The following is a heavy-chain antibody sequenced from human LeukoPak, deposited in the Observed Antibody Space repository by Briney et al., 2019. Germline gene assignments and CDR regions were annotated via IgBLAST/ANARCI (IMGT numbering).Heavy chain of an antibody. CDR1: GFTFNTYN. V-gene: IGHV3-21*01. D-gene: IGHD3-10*01. Sequence: GGSLRLSCAASGFTFNTYNMNWVRQAPGKGLEWVSSITRNSDDITYADSVKGRLTISRDNAKNSLYLQMNSLRVEDSAVYYCARQSGGSVDWGQGTLVTVSS. CDR3: ARQSGGSVD. J-gene: IGHJ1*01. CDR2: ITRNSDDI.